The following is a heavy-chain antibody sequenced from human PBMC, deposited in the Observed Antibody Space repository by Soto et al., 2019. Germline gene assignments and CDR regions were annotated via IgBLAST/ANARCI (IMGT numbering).Heavy chain of an antibody. D-gene: IGHD1-26*01. V-gene: IGHV3-74*01. Sequence: EVQLVESGGGLLNPGGSLRLSCAASGFTFSTYWMHWVRQVPGKGLVWVSRINTDGTTTTYADSVKGRFTISRDNAKNTVYLQRNRLTAEDTAVYYCARVKSGSYDWFDPWGQGTLVTVSS. CDR2: INTDGTTT. CDR1: GFTFSTYW. CDR3: ARVKSGSYDWFDP. J-gene: IGHJ5*02.